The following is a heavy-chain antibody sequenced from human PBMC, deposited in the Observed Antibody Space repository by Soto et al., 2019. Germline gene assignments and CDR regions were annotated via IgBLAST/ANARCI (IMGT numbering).Heavy chain of an antibody. CDR2: ISAYNGNT. Sequence: VKVSCKASGYTFTIYGISWVRQAPGQGLEWMGWISAYNGNTNYAQKLQGRVTMTTDTSTSTAYMELRSLRSDDTAVYYCARDPRLRFREGGMDVWGQGTTVTVSS. CDR3: ARDPRLRFREGGMDV. D-gene: IGHD3-3*01. CDR1: GYTFTIYG. J-gene: IGHJ6*02. V-gene: IGHV1-18*04.